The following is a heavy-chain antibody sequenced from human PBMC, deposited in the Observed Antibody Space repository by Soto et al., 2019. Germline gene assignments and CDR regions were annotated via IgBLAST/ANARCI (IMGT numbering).Heavy chain of an antibody. CDR2: ISSSSSYI. J-gene: IGHJ4*02. D-gene: IGHD3-22*01. CDR1: GFPFSSYS. V-gene: IGHV3-21*01. Sequence: PGGSLRLSCAASGFPFSSYSMNWVRQAPGKGLEWVSSISSSSSYIYYADSVKGRFTISRDNAKNSLYLQMNSLRAEDTAVYYCERGPPYYYDSSGYHWGQGTLVTVSS. CDR3: ERGPPYYYDSSGYH.